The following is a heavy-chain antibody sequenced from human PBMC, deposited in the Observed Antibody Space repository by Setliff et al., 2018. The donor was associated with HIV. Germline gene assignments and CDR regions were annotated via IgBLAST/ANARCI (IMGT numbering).Heavy chain of an antibody. Sequence: SETLSLTCTVSGGSISSSSYYWGWIRQPPGKGLEWIGSIYYSGSTYYNPSLKSRVTISVDTSKNQFSLKLSSVTAADTAVYYCARDRAWYYYSSGSVFDYWGQGALVTVSS. CDR2: IYYSGST. D-gene: IGHD3-10*01. CDR3: ARDRAWYYYSSGSVFDY. V-gene: IGHV4-39*07. CDR1: GGSISSSSYY. J-gene: IGHJ4*02.